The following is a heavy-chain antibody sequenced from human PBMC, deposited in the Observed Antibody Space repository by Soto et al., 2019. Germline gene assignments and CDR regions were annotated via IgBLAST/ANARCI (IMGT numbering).Heavy chain of an antibody. J-gene: IGHJ3*02. D-gene: IGHD2-21*02. CDR3: ARARYCGGDCYSDAFDI. V-gene: IGHV3-30-3*01. Sequence: RALRVSCLASGFTFSSNSMHWVRKAPGKGLEWVAVISYDGSNKYYADSVKGRFTISRDNSKNTLYLQMNSLRAEDTAVYYCARARYCGGDCYSDAFDIWGQGTMVTV. CDR2: ISYDGSNK. CDR1: GFTFSSNS.